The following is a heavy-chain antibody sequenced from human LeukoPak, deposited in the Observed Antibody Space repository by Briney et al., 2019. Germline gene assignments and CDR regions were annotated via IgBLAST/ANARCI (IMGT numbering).Heavy chain of an antibody. D-gene: IGHD5-24*01. CDR3: AKASWVSNTDGVG. V-gene: IGHV3-23*01. CDR1: GFSFSSFA. Sequence: GGSLRLSCAASGFSFSSFAMSWVRQGPARGLEWVSSIRSNGETFYADSVKGRFTLSSDRSRNMVHLQLNNLRVEDTAIYYCAKASWVSNTDGVGWGQGTLVTVFS. J-gene: IGHJ4*02. CDR2: IRSNGET.